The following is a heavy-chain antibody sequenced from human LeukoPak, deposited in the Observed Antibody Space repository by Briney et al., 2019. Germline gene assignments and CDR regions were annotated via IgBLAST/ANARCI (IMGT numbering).Heavy chain of an antibody. CDR3: AKDSARVVVLGYFDY. D-gene: IGHD2-15*01. J-gene: IGHJ4*02. V-gene: IGHV3-23*01. CDR1: GFTFSSYA. CDR2: ISYSGGST. Sequence: GGSLRLSCAASGFTFSSYAMSWVRQAPGKGLEWVSGISYSGGSTYSADSVKGRFTISRDNSKNTLFLQMNSLRAEDTAIYYCAKDSARVVVLGYFDYWGQGTLVTVSS.